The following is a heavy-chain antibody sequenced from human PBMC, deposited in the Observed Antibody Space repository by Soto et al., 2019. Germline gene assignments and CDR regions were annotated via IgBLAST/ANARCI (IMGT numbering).Heavy chain of an antibody. CDR3: ARAEQQLASYYYGMDV. J-gene: IGHJ6*02. Sequence: PGGSLRLSCAASGFTFSIYGMHWVRQAPGKGLEWVAIIWDNGRDKYYVDSVKGRFTISRDNSKNALYLQMNNLRAEDTAVYFCARAEQQLASYYYGMDVVGQGTTVTVSS. D-gene: IGHD6-13*01. CDR2: IWDNGRDK. V-gene: IGHV3-33*01. CDR1: GFTFSIYG.